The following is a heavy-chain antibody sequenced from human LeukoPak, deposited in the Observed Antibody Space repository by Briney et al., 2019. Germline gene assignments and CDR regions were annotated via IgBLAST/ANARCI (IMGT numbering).Heavy chain of an antibody. J-gene: IGHJ6*02. CDR3: ATTTIFGVVIYNPYGYYYGMDV. Sequence: GASVKVSCKASGGTFISYAISWVRQAPGQGLEWMGGIIPIFGTANYAQKFQGRVTITADESTSTAYMELSSLRSEDTAVYYCATTTIFGVVIYNPYGYYYGMDVWGQGTTVTVSS. D-gene: IGHD3-3*01. CDR2: IIPIFGTA. V-gene: IGHV1-69*13. CDR1: GGTFISYA.